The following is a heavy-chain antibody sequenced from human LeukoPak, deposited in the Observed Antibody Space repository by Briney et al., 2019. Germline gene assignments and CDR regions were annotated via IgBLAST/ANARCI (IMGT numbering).Heavy chain of an antibody. V-gene: IGHV3-21*01. J-gene: IGHJ4*02. D-gene: IGHD4-17*01. CDR2: ISNSSSYI. CDR1: GFTFSSYS. CDR3: ARDPKGPDDYVPDY. Sequence: GGSLRLSCAASGFTFSSYSMNWVRQAPGKGLEWVSSISNSSSYIYYADSVKGRFTISRDNAKNSLYLQMNSLRAEDTAVYYCARDPKGPDDYVPDYWGQGTLVTVSS.